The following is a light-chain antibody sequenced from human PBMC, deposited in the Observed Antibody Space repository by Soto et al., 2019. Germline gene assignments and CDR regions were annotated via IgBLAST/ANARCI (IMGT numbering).Light chain of an antibody. V-gene: IGKV3-15*01. CDR1: QSIRSW. CDR2: GAS. Sequence: MAQSPSTLSASVVGIAAITFLASQSIRSWLAWYQQKPGPAPRLLIYGASTRATGIPARFSGSGSGTEFTLTISSLQSEDFAVYYCQQYNNWTPWTFGQGTKVDIK. CDR3: QQYNNWTPWT. J-gene: IGKJ1*01.